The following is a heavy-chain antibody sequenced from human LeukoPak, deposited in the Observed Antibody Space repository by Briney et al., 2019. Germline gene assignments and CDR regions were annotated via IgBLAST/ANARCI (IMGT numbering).Heavy chain of an antibody. Sequence: SETLSLTCTVSGGSISSSSYYWGWIRQPPGKGLEWIGSIYYSGSTYYNPSLKSRVTISVDTSKNQFSLKLSSVTAADTAVYYCARSVAGTLGAFDIWGQGTMVTISS. D-gene: IGHD6-19*01. CDR3: ARSVAGTLGAFDI. CDR2: IYYSGST. J-gene: IGHJ3*02. CDR1: GGSISSSSYY. V-gene: IGHV4-39*01.